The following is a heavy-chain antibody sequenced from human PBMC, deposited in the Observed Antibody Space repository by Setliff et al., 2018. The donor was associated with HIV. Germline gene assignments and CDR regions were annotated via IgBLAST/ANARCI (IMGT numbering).Heavy chain of an antibody. CDR1: GFTFSSYE. J-gene: IGHJ4*02. V-gene: IGHV3-48*03. D-gene: IGHD6-19*01. Sequence: GGSLRLSCAASGFTFSSYEMNWVRQAPGKGLEWVSYISSSGSTIYYADSVKGRFIISRDDSMNTLYLQMNSLRVEDTAVYYCAREGASSGHAGCFDSWGRGALVTVSS. CDR3: AREGASSGHAGCFDS. CDR2: ISSSGSTI.